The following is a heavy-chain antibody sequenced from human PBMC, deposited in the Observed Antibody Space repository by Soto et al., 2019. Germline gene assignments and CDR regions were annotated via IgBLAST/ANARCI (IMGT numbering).Heavy chain of an antibody. D-gene: IGHD6-13*01. CDR3: LRAAQGSFDY. Sequence: EVQLVESGGDLVQPGGSLRLSCAASGFTFSSYWMHWVRQAPGKGLVWVSRIKSDGSTTNYADPAKGRFPISRDNAKNPMYLQMNSLRAADTAVSYCLRAAQGSFDYWGQGTLVTVSS. CDR1: GFTFSSYW. V-gene: IGHV3-74*01. CDR2: IKSDGSTT. J-gene: IGHJ4*02.